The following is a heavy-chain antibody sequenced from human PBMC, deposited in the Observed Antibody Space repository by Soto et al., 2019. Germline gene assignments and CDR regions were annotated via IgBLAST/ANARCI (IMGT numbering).Heavy chain of an antibody. CDR3: ARTMTGTASWSFDY. CDR2: IKQDETEK. CDR1: GFTFSNYW. Sequence: EVQLVESGGGLVQRGGSLRLSCAASGFTFSNYWMTWVRQAPGKGLEWVAIIKQDETEKYYVDSVKGRFTISRDNAKRSLYMQVSSLRAEDTAVYYCARTMTGTASWSFDYWGQGILVTVSS. V-gene: IGHV3-7*03. J-gene: IGHJ4*02. D-gene: IGHD3-9*01.